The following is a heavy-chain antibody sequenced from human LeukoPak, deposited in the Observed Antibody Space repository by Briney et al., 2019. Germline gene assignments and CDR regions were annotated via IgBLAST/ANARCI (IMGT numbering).Heavy chain of an antibody. CDR2: IYSGGST. D-gene: IGHD3-9*01. CDR3: AREDILTGFDY. Sequence: GGSLRLSCAVSGFTVSSNYMSWVRQAPGKRLEWVSVIYSGGSTYYADSVKGRFTISRDNSKNTLYLQMNSLRAEDTAVYYCAREDILTGFDYWGQGTLVTVSS. V-gene: IGHV3-66*01. J-gene: IGHJ4*02. CDR1: GFTVSSNY.